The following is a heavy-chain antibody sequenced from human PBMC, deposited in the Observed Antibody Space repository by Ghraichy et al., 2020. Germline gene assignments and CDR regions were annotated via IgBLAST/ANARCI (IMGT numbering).Heavy chain of an antibody. CDR2: IYYSGST. Sequence: LSLTCTVSGGSISSYYWSWIRQLPGKGLEWIGYIYYSGSTNYNPSLKSRVTISVDTSKNQFSLKLSSVTAADTAVYYCARHGYDFWSGYYTRSFDYWGQGTLVTVSS. CDR3: ARHGYDFWSGYYTRSFDY. CDR1: GGSISSYY. D-gene: IGHD3-3*01. J-gene: IGHJ4*02. V-gene: IGHV4-59*08.